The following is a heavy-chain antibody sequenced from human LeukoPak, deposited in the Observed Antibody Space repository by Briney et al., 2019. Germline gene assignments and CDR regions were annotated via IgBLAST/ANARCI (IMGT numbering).Heavy chain of an antibody. V-gene: IGHV4-34*01. D-gene: IGHD3-9*01. Sequence: PSETLSLTCAVYGGSFSGYYWSWIRQPPGKGLEWIGEINHSGSTNYNPSLKSRVTISVDTSKSQFSLKLSSVTAADTAVYYCARGGAYDILTGYYMRGDYYYYGMDVWGQGTTVTVSS. CDR3: ARGGAYDILTGYYMRGDYYYYGMDV. CDR1: GGSFSGYY. CDR2: INHSGST. J-gene: IGHJ6*02.